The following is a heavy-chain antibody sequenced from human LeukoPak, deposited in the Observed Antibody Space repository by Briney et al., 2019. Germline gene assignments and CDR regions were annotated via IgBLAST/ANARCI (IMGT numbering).Heavy chain of an antibody. J-gene: IGHJ2*01. CDR2: ISPSGNT. CDR1: SYSISTHS. Sequence: PSDPLSLTCSLSSYSISTHSWSWIRQPAGKRLEWIGHISPSGNTNYNPSLKSRVTMSLDTSKNHFSLKLTSVTAADKAVYYCARRPYWYFDLWGRGTLVTVSS. CDR3: ARRPYWYFDL. V-gene: IGHV4-4*07. D-gene: IGHD6-6*01.